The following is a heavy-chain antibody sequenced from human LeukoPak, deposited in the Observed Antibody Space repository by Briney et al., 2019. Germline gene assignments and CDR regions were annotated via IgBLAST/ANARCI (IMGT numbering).Heavy chain of an antibody. D-gene: IGHD1-7*01. CDR1: GYSFTSYW. CDR3: ARHNLITGTTFNWFDP. V-gene: IGHV5-51*01. CDR2: IYPGDSDT. Sequence: GESLKISCKGSGYSFTSYWIGWVRQMPGKGLEWMGIIYPGDSDTRYSPSFQGQVTISADKSISTAYLQWSSLKASDTAMYYCARHNLITGTTFNWFDPWGQGTLVTVSS. J-gene: IGHJ5*02.